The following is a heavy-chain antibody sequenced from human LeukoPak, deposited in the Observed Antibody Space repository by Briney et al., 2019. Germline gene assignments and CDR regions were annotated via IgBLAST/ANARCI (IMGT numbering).Heavy chain of an antibody. CDR3: AKGYPEFDY. V-gene: IGHV3-23*01. Sequence: GGSLRLSCAASGFTFSSYAMSWVRQAPGKGLEWVSSISGSGGSTYYAGSVKGRFTLSRDNSKNTLYQLMNSLRAEDTAVYYCAKGYPEFDYWGQGTLVTVSS. J-gene: IGHJ4*02. CDR1: GFTFSSYA. D-gene: IGHD1-14*01. CDR2: ISGSGGST.